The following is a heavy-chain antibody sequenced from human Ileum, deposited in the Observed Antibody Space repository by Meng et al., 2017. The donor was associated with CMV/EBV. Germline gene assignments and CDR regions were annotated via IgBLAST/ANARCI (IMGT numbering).Heavy chain of an antibody. D-gene: IGHD6-19*01. J-gene: IGHJ5*02. CDR2: IYYSGST. V-gene: IGHV4-39*06. CDR1: GDSISSGSYY. Sequence: RLKGPGPGPGLVTPSETLSLTCTVSGDSISSGSYYWAWIRQTPEKGLEWMGSIYYSGSTYDNPSLRSRVTISVDTSKNQFSLKLTSVTAADTAIYYCAGDWGPYSSRGYFDPWGQGTLVTVSS. CDR3: AGDWGPYSSRGYFDP.